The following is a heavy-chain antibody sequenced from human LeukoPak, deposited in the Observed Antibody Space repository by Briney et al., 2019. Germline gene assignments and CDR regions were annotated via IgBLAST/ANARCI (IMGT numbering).Heavy chain of an antibody. D-gene: IGHD3-10*01. CDR3: ARDPYYYGSGSYYPNWFDP. J-gene: IGHJ5*02. V-gene: IGHV4-38-2*02. CDR1: GYSISSGYY. Sequence: SETLSLTCTVSGYSISSGYYWGWIRQPPGKGLEWIGSIYHSGSTYYNPSLKSRVTISVDTSKNQFSLKLSSVTAADTAVYYCARDPYYYGSGSYYPNWFDPWGQGTLVTVSS. CDR2: IYHSGST.